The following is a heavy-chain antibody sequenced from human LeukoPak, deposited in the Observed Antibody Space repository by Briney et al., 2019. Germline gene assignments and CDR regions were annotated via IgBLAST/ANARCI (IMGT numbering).Heavy chain of an antibody. Sequence: SETLSLTCTVYGGSFSGYYWSWIRQPPGKGLEWIGEINHSGSTNYNPSLKSRVTISVDTSKNQFSLTLSSVTAADTAVYYCARDQFGGSYYFDFWGQGTLVTVSS. D-gene: IGHD1-26*01. CDR1: GGSFSGYY. V-gene: IGHV4-34*01. J-gene: IGHJ4*02. CDR3: ARDQFGGSYYFDF. CDR2: INHSGST.